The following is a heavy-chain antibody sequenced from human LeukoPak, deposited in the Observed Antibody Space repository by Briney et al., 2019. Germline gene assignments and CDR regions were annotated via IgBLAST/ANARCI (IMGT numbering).Heavy chain of an antibody. CDR1: GGSISSGDYY. CDR2: IYYSGST. CDR3: ARVPDRGYYYYYMDV. D-gene: IGHD3-10*01. V-gene: IGHV4-30-4*08. Sequence: SQTLSLTCTVSGGSISSGDYYWSWIRQPPGKGLEWLGYIYYSGSTYYNPSLKSRVTISVDTSKNQFSLKLSSVTAADTAVYYCARVPDRGYYYYYMDVWGKGTTVTVSS. J-gene: IGHJ6*03.